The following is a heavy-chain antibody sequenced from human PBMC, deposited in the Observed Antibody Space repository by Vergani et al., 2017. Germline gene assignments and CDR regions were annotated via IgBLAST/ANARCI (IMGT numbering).Heavy chain of an antibody. J-gene: IGHJ6*03. V-gene: IGHV1-8*01. CDR3: TRGVGMAV. Sequence: QVPRVQSGAEVKKPGASVKVSCKASGYTFITYDINWVRQATGQGLEWMGWMSTNRGSTGYVQKFQGRVTMPRKTSISTAYMELTSLRSDDTAVYYCTRGVGMAVWGKGTTVTVSS. CDR2: MSTNRGST. CDR1: GYTFITYD.